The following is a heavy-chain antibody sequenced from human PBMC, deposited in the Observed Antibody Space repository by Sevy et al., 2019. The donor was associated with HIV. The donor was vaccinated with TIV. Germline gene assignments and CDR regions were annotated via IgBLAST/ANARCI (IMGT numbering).Heavy chain of an antibody. Sequence: ASVKVSCEASGYTFTNYYIHWMRQAPGQGLEWMGIINPSGGSTSYAQKFQGRVTMTRDTSTSTVYMELSSLRSEDTAVYYCARDSTVITVFQYWGQGTLVTVSS. CDR1: GYTFTNYY. J-gene: IGHJ4*02. D-gene: IGHD1-20*01. CDR2: INPSGGST. CDR3: ARDSTVITVFQY. V-gene: IGHV1-46*01.